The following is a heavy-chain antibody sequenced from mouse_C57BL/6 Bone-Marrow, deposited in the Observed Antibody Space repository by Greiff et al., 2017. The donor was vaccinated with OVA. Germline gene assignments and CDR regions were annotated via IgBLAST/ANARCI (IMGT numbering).Heavy chain of an antibody. CDR1: GYTFTSYW. J-gene: IGHJ4*01. CDR2: IHPNSGST. D-gene: IGHD3-1*01. CDR3: ASIYTARATRGVNYAKDY. Sequence: QVQLKQPGAELVKPGASVKLSCKASGYTFTSYWMHWVKQRPGQGLEWIGMIHPNSGSTNYNEKFKSKATLTVDKASSTAYVQISSLTSEDSAVYDYASIYTARATRGVNYAKDYWDQGTSVTVSS. V-gene: IGHV1-64*01.